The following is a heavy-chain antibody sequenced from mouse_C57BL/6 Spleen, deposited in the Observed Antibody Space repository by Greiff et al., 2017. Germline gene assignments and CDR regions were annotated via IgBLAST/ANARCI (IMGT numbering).Heavy chain of an antibody. CDR1: GYSFTDYN. Sequence: EVQLQQSGPELVKPGASVKISCKASGYSFTDYNMNWVKQSNGKSLEWIGVINPNYGTTGYNQTVKGKATLTVDQSSSTAYMQLNSLTAEDSAVYYCAREAQARGAWFAYWGQGTLVTVSA. D-gene: IGHD3-2*02. V-gene: IGHV1-39*01. CDR3: AREAQARGAWFAY. J-gene: IGHJ3*01. CDR2: INPNYGTT.